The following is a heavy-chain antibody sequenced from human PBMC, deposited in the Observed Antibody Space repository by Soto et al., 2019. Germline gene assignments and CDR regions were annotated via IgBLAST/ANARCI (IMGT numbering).Heavy chain of an antibody. D-gene: IGHD1-1*01. Sequence: EVQLVESGGGLVQPGGSLRLSCAVSVFSVSSKYMSWVRQAPGKGLEWVSIIYSGGSTYYADSVKGRFTISRHNSENTLYFQMNSLRAQYTAVYYCARYSGTRGFDYWGQGTLVTVSS. V-gene: IGHV3-53*04. CDR1: VFSVSSKY. CDR2: IYSGGST. J-gene: IGHJ4*02. CDR3: ARYSGTRGFDY.